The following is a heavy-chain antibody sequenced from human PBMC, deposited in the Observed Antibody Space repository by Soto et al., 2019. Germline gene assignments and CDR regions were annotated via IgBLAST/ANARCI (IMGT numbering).Heavy chain of an antibody. CDR3: ARARLRAVYAFDX. CDR1: GGSVSSGAYY. V-gene: IGHV4-31*03. CDR2: IYYSGST. D-gene: IGHD5-12*01. Sequence: SETLSLTCTVSGGSVSSGAYYWTWIRQRPWKGLEWIGYIYYSGSTYYSPSLKSRLSISLDTSKNQFSLRLSSVTAADTAMYYCARARLRAVYAFDXWGQGSMVTVS. J-gene: IGHJ3*02.